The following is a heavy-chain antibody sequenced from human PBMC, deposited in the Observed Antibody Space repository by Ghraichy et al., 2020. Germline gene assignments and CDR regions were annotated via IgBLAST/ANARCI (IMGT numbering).Heavy chain of an antibody. J-gene: IGHJ4*02. Sequence: GESLNISCATSGFTFSSSGMHWVRQTPGKGLEWVAFILNDGNNKYYADSVKGRFTISRDNSEKILYLQMNNLTPEDTAVYHCVKRLSQGGWYEFDFWGQGTLVTVSS. D-gene: IGHD6-19*01. V-gene: IGHV3-30*02. CDR1: GFTFSSSG. CDR2: ILNDGNNK. CDR3: VKRLSQGGWYEFDF.